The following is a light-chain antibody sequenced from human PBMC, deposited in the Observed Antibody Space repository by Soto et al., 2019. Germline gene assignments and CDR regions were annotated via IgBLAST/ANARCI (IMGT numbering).Light chain of an antibody. V-gene: IGKV1-5*03. CDR2: KAS. CDR3: QKYNSYPTWT. Sequence: DIQLTQSPSTLSASVGDRVTITCRASHSISTWLAWYQQKPGKAPKLLIYKASSLESGVPSRFSGSGSGTEFTLAISSLQPDDFATYYCQKYNSYPTWTFGQGTKVEMK. CDR1: HSISTW. J-gene: IGKJ1*01.